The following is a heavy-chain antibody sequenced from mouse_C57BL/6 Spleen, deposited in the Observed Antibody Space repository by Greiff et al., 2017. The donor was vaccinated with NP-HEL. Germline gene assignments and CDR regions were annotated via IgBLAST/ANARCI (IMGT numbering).Heavy chain of an antibody. CDR2: ISSGGDYI. CDR1: GFTFSSYA. D-gene: IGHD1-1*01. J-gene: IGHJ2*01. Sequence: EVKVVESGEGLVKPGGSLKLSCAASGFTFSSYAMSWVRQTPEKRLEWVAYISSGGDYIYYADTVKGRFTISRDNARNTLYLQMSSLKSEDTAMYYCTRAATTVVPYFDYWGQGTTLTVSS. V-gene: IGHV5-9-1*02. CDR3: TRAATTVVPYFDY.